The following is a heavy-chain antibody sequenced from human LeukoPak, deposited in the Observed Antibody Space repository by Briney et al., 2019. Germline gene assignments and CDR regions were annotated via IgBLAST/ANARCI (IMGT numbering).Heavy chain of an antibody. D-gene: IGHD3-22*01. J-gene: IGHJ6*03. V-gene: IGHV1-2*02. CDR3: ARSDIVVILPYYYYMDV. CDR2: ISPNNDGA. Sequence: ASVKVSCKASGYTFTGYYIHWVRQAPGQGLEWMGSISPNNDGADYAQKFQDRVTMTRDTSISTAYMELSSLRSDDTAVYYCARSDIVVILPYYYYMDVWGRGTTVIVSS. CDR1: GYTFTGYY.